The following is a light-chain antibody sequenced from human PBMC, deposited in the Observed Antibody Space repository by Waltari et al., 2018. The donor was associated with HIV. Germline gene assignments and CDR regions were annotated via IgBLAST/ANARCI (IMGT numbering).Light chain of an antibody. CDR2: GAS. CDR1: QSVTTN. J-gene: IGKJ2*01. Sequence: EIVMTQSPGALSVSLGERAPLSCRASQSVTTNLAWYQQKPGQAPRLLILGASTRATGIPARFSGSGSGTEFTLTISSLQSEDFALYYCQQYNKWPPYTFGQGTKLEIK. CDR3: QQYNKWPPYT. V-gene: IGKV3-15*01.